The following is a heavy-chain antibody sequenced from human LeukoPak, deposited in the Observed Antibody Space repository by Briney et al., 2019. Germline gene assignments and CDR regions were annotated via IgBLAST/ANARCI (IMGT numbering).Heavy chain of an antibody. D-gene: IGHD3-3*01. CDR3: AKDEKRFLEWLLYQYYFDY. J-gene: IGHJ4*02. Sequence: GGSLRLSCAASGFTFSNYAMSWVRQAPGKGLEWVSAISSSADSTYYADSVKGRFTISRDNSKNTLYLQMNSLRAEDTAVYYCAKDEKRFLEWLLYQYYFDYWGQGTLVTVSS. CDR1: GFTFSNYA. CDR2: ISSSADST. V-gene: IGHV3-23*01.